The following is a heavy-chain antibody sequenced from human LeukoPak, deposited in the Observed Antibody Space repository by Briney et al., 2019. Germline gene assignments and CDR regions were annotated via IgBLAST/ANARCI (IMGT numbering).Heavy chain of an antibody. CDR2: IIPIFGTA. CDR3: ARDRRRGTTNWFDP. D-gene: IGHD1-7*01. V-gene: IGHV1-69*13. Sequence: SVKVSCKASGGTFSSYAISWVRQAPGQGLEWMGGIIPIFGTANYAQKFQGRVTITADESTSTAYMELSSPRSEDTAVYYCARDRRRGTTNWFDPWGQGTLVTVSS. CDR1: GGTFSSYA. J-gene: IGHJ5*02.